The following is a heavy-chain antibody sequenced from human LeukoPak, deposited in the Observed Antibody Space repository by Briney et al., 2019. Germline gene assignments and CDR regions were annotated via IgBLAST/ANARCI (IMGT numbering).Heavy chain of an antibody. J-gene: IGHJ4*02. CDR1: GYTFTAYY. D-gene: IGHD2-15*01. CDR2: INPHTGGT. V-gene: IGHV1-2*02. Sequence: ASVKVSCKASGYTFTAYYMHWVRQPPGQGLEWVGWINPHTGGTNYAQKFQGRVTMTRDTSISTAYMELSRLRSDDTAVYYCARPYCSGGSCHDFFDYWGQGTLVTVSS. CDR3: ARPYCSGGSCHDFFDY.